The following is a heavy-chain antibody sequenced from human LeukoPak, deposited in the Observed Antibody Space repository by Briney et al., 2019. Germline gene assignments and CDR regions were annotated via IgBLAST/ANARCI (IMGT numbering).Heavy chain of an antibody. CDR3: ARAGPAVKFQYSSGWGVFDY. CDR2: TYYRSKWYN. D-gene: IGHD6-19*01. CDR1: GDSVSSNSAA. Sequence: SQTLSLTCAISGDSVSSNSAAWNWIRQSPSRGLEWLGRTYYRSKWYNDYAVSVKSRITINPDTSKNQFSLQLNSVTPEDTAVYYCARAGPAVKFQYSSGWGVFDYWGQGTLVTVSS. J-gene: IGHJ4*02. V-gene: IGHV6-1*01.